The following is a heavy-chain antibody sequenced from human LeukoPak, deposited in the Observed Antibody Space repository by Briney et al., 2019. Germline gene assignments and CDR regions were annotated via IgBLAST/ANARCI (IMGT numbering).Heavy chain of an antibody. D-gene: IGHD1-26*01. Sequence: SETLSLTCTVSGGSISSYYWSWIRQPPGKGLEWIGYIYYSGSTNYNPSLKSRGTISVDTSKNQFSLKLRSVTAADTAVYYCARVGPQPWASYALDIWGQGTMVTVSS. CDR3: ARVGPQPWASYALDI. V-gene: IGHV4-59*01. J-gene: IGHJ3*02. CDR1: GGSISSYY. CDR2: IYYSGST.